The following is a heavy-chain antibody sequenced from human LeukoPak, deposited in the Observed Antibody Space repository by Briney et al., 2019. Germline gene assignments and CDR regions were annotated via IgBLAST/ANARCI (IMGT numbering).Heavy chain of an antibody. CDR1: GGSISSTNW. Sequence: SETLSLTCGVSGGSISSTNWWSWVRHPPGKGLQWIEEISLTGQTNYNPSLNGRVTLSLDKSRNQLSLKLTSVTAADTSLYYCSRESGAFCPFGYWGQGTLVIVPP. CDR3: SRESGAFCPFGY. V-gene: IGHV4-4*02. J-gene: IGHJ4*02. CDR2: ISLTGQT. D-gene: IGHD1-26*01.